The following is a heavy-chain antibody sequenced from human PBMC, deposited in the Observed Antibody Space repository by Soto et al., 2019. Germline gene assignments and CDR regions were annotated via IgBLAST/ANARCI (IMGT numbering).Heavy chain of an antibody. CDR2: ISGSGGST. Sequence: EVQLLESGGGLVQPGGSLRLSCAASGFTFSSYAMSWVRQAPGKGLEWVSAISGSGGSTYYADSVKGRFTISRDNSKNGLSLRMSSLRAEDTAVDYCAKDFSCIQLWFDYWGQGTLVTVSS. CDR1: GFTFSSYA. D-gene: IGHD5-18*01. CDR3: AKDFSCIQLWFDY. J-gene: IGHJ4*02. V-gene: IGHV3-23*01.